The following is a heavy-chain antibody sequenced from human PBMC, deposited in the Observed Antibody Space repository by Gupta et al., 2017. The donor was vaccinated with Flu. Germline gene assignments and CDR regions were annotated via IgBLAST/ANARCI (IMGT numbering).Heavy chain of an antibody. CDR3: GRVGATTPDY. Sequence: EVQLVESGGGLVQPGRSLRLSCTASGFTFGDYAMSWFRQAPGKGLEWVGFIRSKAYGGTTEDAASVKGRFTISRDDSKSIAYLQMNSLKTEDTAVYYGGRVGATTPDYWGQGTLVTVSS. J-gene: IGHJ4*02. V-gene: IGHV3-49*03. D-gene: IGHD1-26*01. CDR1: GFTFGDYA. CDR2: IRSKAYGGTT.